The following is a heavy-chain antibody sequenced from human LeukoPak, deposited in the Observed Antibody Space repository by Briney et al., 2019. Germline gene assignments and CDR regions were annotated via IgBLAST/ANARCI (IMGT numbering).Heavy chain of an antibody. V-gene: IGHV3-74*01. D-gene: IGHD6-19*01. CDR3: TRVVVAGSRAFDI. J-gene: IGHJ3*02. Sequence: GGSLRLSCAASGLTLSSYWMHWVRHAPGKGLVWVSRINNDGSGTNYADSVKGRFTISRDNAKNTLYLQMNSLGAEDTAVYYCTRVVVAGSRAFDIGGRGTMVTVS. CDR2: INNDGSGT. CDR1: GLTLSSYW.